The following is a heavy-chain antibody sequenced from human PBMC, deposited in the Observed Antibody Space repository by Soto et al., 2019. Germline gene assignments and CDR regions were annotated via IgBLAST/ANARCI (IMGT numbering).Heavy chain of an antibody. Sequence: SVKVSCKSSGGTFSSHSINWVRQAPGQGLEWMGGIIPIFGPANFAKKFQGRVTITADESTTTAYMELSTLTSEDTAVYYCATGSFTSTGGRIGYHYNAMDVWGQGTTVTVYS. CDR2: IIPIFGPA. V-gene: IGHV1-69*13. CDR1: GGTFSSHS. J-gene: IGHJ6*02. D-gene: IGHD1-1*01. CDR3: ATGSFTSTGGRIGYHYNAMDV.